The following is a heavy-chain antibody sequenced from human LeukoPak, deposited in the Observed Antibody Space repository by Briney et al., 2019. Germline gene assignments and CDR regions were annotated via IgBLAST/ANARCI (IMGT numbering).Heavy chain of an antibody. V-gene: IGHV4-39*01. CDR2: IYYRGGT. CDR3: ASYDSSGYPIFDY. D-gene: IGHD3-22*01. CDR1: GGSISSGGYY. Sequence: SQTLSLTCTVSGGSISSGGYYWGWIRQPPGKGLEWIGNIYYRGGTYYSPSLKSRVTISVDTSKNQFSLKLSSVTAADTAVYYCASYDSSGYPIFDYWGQGTPVTVSS. J-gene: IGHJ4*02.